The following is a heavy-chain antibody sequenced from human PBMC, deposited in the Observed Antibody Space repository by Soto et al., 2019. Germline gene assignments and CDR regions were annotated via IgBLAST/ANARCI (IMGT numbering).Heavy chain of an antibody. Sequence: QVQLQQWGAGLLKPSETLSLTCAVYGGSFSGYYWSWIRQPPGKGLEWIGEINHSGSTNYNPSLKSRVTISVDTSKNQFSLKLSSVTAADTAVYYCARGWGYCSGGSCYKDYYYYMDVWGIGTTVTVSS. V-gene: IGHV4-34*01. CDR3: ARGWGYCSGGSCYKDYYYYMDV. J-gene: IGHJ6*03. D-gene: IGHD2-15*01. CDR1: GGSFSGYY. CDR2: INHSGST.